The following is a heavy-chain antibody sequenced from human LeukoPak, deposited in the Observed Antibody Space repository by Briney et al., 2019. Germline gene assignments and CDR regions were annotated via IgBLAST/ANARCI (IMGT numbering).Heavy chain of an antibody. CDR1: GYTLTELS. Sequence: ASVKVSCKVSGYTLTELSMHWVRQAPGQGLEWMGIINPSGGSTSYAQKFQGRVTMTRDTSTSTVYMELSSLRSEDTAVYYCASEPDCGGDCYSDRFDYWGQGTLVTVSS. V-gene: IGHV1-46*01. CDR3: ASEPDCGGDCYSDRFDY. J-gene: IGHJ4*02. CDR2: INPSGGST. D-gene: IGHD2-21*02.